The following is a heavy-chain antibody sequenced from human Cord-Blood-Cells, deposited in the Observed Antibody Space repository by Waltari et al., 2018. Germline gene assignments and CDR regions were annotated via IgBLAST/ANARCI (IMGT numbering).Heavy chain of an antibody. CDR2: ISYDGSNK. Sequence: QVQLVESGGGVVQPGRSLRLSCAASGFTFSSYAMHWVRQAPGKGLEWVAVISYDGSNKYYADSVKGRFTISRDNSRSTLYLQMNSLRAEDTAVYYCAREALGSFDYWGQGTLVTVSS. CDR3: AREALGSFDY. CDR1: GFTFSSYA. V-gene: IGHV3-30*04. D-gene: IGHD7-27*01. J-gene: IGHJ4*02.